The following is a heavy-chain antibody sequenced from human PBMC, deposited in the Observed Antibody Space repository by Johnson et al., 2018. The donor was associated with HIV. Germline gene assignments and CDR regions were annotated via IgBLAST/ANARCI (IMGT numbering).Heavy chain of an antibody. J-gene: IGHJ3*02. CDR2: ISYDGSNK. CDR1: GFTFSSYA. Sequence: QVQLVESGGGVVQPGRSLRLSCAASGFTFSSYAMHWVRQAPAKGLEWVAVISYDGSNKYYADSVKGRFTISRDNSKNTLYLQMNSLRAEDTAVYYCAKGGSAVAVAFDIWGQGTMVTVSS. CDR3: AKGGSAVAVAFDI. D-gene: IGHD6-19*01. V-gene: IGHV3-30-3*01.